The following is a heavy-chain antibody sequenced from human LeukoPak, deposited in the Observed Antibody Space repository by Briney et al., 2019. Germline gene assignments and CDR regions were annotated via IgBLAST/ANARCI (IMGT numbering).Heavy chain of an antibody. Sequence: PGGSLRLSCAASGFTFSNYDMHWVRQATGTGLEWVSVIGTAGNTYYADSVKGRFTISRENGKSSLYLQMNSLRAEDTAVYYCARGSPSGGYGAYDIWGQGTMVTVSS. CDR3: ARGSPSGGYGAYDI. CDR1: GFTFSNYD. V-gene: IGHV3-13*04. CDR2: IGTAGNT. D-gene: IGHD5-18*01. J-gene: IGHJ3*02.